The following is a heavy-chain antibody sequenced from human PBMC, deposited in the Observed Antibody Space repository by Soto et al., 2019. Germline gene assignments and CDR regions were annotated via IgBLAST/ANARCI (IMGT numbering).Heavy chain of an antibody. CDR1: GYTFTGYY. V-gene: IGHV1-2*04. Sequence: ASVKVSCKASGYTFTGYYMHWVRQAPGQGLEWMGWINPNSGGTNYAQKFQGWVTMTRDTSISTAYMELSRLRSDDTAVYYCARDLVVAVNSSYYYYGMDVWGQGTTVSVSS. CDR3: ARDLVVAVNSSYYYYGMDV. J-gene: IGHJ6*02. D-gene: IGHD2-15*01. CDR2: INPNSGGT.